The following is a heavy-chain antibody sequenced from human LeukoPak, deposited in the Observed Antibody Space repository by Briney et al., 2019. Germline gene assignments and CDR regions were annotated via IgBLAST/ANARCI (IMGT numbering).Heavy chain of an antibody. CDR3: AACISTSCYY. J-gene: IGHJ4*02. Sequence: SETLSLTCTVSGVFVSGYYWSWIRQPAGKGLEWIGRIYTSGSTHYNPSLASRVTMSVGASESQFSLYLSSVTAADTALYYCAACISTSCYYWGQGTLVTVSS. CDR1: GVFVSGYY. D-gene: IGHD2-2*01. CDR2: IYTSGST. V-gene: IGHV4-4*07.